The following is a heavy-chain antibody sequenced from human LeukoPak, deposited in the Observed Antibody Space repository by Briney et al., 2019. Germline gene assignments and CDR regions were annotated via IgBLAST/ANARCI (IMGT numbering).Heavy chain of an antibody. V-gene: IGHV3-21*01. CDR2: ISISSSYI. CDR1: GFTFRSYS. D-gene: IGHD2-21*02. J-gene: IGHJ4*02. Sequence: GGSLRLSCAASGFTFRSYSMNWVRQAPGKGLEGVSSISISSSYIYYADSVKGRFTISRDNAKNSLYLQMNSLRAEDTAVYFCARSDYCGGDCYSSLSNYWGQGTLVTVSS. CDR3: ARSDYCGGDCYSSLSNY.